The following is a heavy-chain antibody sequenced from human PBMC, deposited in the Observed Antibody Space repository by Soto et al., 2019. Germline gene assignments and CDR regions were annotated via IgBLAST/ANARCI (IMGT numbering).Heavy chain of an antibody. CDR2: ISYDGSNK. CDR1: GFTFSSYA. D-gene: IGHD4-17*01. CDR3: ARERSYGDYFDY. Sequence: QVQLVESGGGVVQPGRSLRLSCAASGFTFSSYAMHWVRQAPGKGLEWVAVISYDGSNKYYADSVKGRFTISRDNSKNTLCLQMNSLRAEDTAVYYCARERSYGDYFDYWGQGTLVTVSS. J-gene: IGHJ4*02. V-gene: IGHV3-30-3*01.